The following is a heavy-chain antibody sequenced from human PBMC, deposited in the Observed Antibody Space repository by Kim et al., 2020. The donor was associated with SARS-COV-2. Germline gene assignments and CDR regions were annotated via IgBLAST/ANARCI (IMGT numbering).Heavy chain of an antibody. CDR1: GFTFSDYA. Sequence: GGSLRLSCAAAGFTFSDYAMTWVRQAPGKGLELISFIYSSGWSAEYADSVKGRFTVSSDNSNNILYLEMNSLRVEDTAVYYCAKDLDFHSSGVLSWFDS. V-gene: IGHV3-23*03. CDR2: IYSSGWSA. J-gene: IGHJ5*01. CDR3: AKDLDFHSSGVLSWFDS. D-gene: IGHD3-10*01.